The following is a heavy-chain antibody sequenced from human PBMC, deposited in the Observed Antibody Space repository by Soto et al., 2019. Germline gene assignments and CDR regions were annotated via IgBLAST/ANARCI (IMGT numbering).Heavy chain of an antibody. CDR2: INPNSGGT. D-gene: IGHD5-12*01. Sequence: GASVKVSCKASGYTFTGYYMHWVRQAPGQGLEWMGWINPNSGGTNYAQKFQGRVTMTRDTSISTAYMELSRLRSDDTAVYYCARDQGYSGFFYGMDVWGQGTTVTVSS. CDR1: GYTFTGYY. J-gene: IGHJ6*02. V-gene: IGHV1-2*02. CDR3: ARDQGYSGFFYGMDV.